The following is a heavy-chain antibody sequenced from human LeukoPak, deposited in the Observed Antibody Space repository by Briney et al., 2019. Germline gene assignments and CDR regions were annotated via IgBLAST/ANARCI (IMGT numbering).Heavy chain of an antibody. D-gene: IGHD3-3*01. J-gene: IGHJ4*02. CDR3: ARDRDYDFWSGSLHY. V-gene: IGHV1-2*02. CDR2: INPNSGGT. Sequence: ASVKVSCKASGYTFTGYYMHWVRQAPGQGLEWMGWINPNSGGTNYAQKFQGRVTMTRDTSISTAYMELSRLRSDDTAVYYCARDRDYDFWSGSLHYWGQGTLVTVSS. CDR1: GYTFTGYY.